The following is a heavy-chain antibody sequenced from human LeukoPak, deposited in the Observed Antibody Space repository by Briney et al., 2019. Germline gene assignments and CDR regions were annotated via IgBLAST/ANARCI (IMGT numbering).Heavy chain of an antibody. CDR1: GGSISSSSYY. CDR3: ARAGIYCSSTSCYTWWFDP. D-gene: IGHD2-2*02. V-gene: IGHV4-39*01. Sequence: SEPLSLTCTVSGGSISSSSYYWGWIRQPPGKGQEWFGSIYYSGSTYYNPSLKSRVTISVDTSKNQFSLKLSSVTAADTAVYYCARAGIYCSSTSCYTWWFDPWGQGTLVTVSS. CDR2: IYYSGST. J-gene: IGHJ5*02.